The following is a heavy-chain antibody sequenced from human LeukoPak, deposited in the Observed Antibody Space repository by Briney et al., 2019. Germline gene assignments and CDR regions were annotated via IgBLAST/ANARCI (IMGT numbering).Heavy chain of an antibody. J-gene: IGHJ6*03. D-gene: IGHD6-13*01. V-gene: IGHV1-8*01. Sequence: ASVKVSCKASGYTFTSYDINWVRQATGQGLEWMGWINPNSGNTGYAHKFQGRVAMTRNTSISTAYMELSSLRSEDTAVYYCARGLYSSSRYYYYYMDVWGKGTTVTISS. CDR2: INPNSGNT. CDR1: GYTFTSYD. CDR3: ARGLYSSSRYYYYYMDV.